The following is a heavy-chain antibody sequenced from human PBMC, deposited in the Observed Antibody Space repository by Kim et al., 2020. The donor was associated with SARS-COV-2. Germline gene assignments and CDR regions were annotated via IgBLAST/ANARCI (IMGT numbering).Heavy chain of an antibody. J-gene: IGHJ4*02. V-gene: IGHV1-18*01. Sequence: ASVKVSCKASGYTFTSYGISWVRQAPGQGLEWMGWISAYNGNTNYAQKLQGRVTMTTDTSTSTAYMELRSLRSDDTAVYYCASSADTAMVEPFDYWGQGTLVTVSS. CDR1: GYTFTSYG. CDR3: ASSADTAMVEPFDY. CDR2: ISAYNGNT. D-gene: IGHD5-18*01.